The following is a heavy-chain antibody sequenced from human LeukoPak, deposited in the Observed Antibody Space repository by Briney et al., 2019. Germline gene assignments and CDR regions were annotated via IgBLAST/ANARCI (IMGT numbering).Heavy chain of an antibody. D-gene: IGHD3-10*01. CDR1: GLTFTKYS. CDR2: ISSNSANI. Sequence: PGGSLRLSCSASGLTFTKYSMNWVRQAPGKGLEWVSSISSNSANIYYADSVKGRFTISRDNAKNSLYLQMNSLRAEDTAVYYCAREAYGSGNYPFDYWGQGTLVTVSS. CDR3: AREAYGSGNYPFDY. J-gene: IGHJ4*02. V-gene: IGHV3-21*01.